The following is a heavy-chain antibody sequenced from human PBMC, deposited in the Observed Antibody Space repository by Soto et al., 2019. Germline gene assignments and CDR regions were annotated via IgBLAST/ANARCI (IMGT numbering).Heavy chain of an antibody. J-gene: IGHJ6*02. CDR2: ISSCSYTI. Sequence: EVQLVESGGGLVQPGGSLRLSCAASGFSFSTYSMNWVRQAPGQGLGWVSYISSCSYTIYYIDSVKGRFTISRDNAKSSLYLQMNSLRDEDTAVYYCARGGSSSDNGMDVWGQGTTVTVSS. D-gene: IGHD6-6*01. CDR3: ARGGSSSDNGMDV. CDR1: GFSFSTYS. V-gene: IGHV3-48*02.